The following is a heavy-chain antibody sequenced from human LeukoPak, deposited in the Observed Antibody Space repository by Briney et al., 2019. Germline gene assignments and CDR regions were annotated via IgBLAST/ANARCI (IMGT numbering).Heavy chain of an antibody. CDR2: ISSSGTTI. J-gene: IGHJ6*02. CDR3: AKALATRHMDV. Sequence: QSGGSLRLSCAASGFTFRSYDMNWVRQAPGKGLEWFSYISSSGTTIYYADSVKGRFTISRDNAENSLYLQMSSLRAGDTAVYYCAKALATRHMDVWGQGTTVTVSS. V-gene: IGHV3-48*03. CDR1: GFTFRSYD.